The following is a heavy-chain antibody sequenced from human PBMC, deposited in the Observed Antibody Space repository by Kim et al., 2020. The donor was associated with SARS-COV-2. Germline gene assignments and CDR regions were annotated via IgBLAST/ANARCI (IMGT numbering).Heavy chain of an antibody. Sequence: SVMVSCKASGGTFSSYTISWVRQAPGQGLEWMGRIIPILGIANYAQKFQGRVTITADKSTSTAYMELSSLRSEDTAVYYCASYGSGSYYNLDYWGQGTLVTVSS. J-gene: IGHJ4*02. CDR1: GGTFSSYT. CDR2: IIPILGIA. D-gene: IGHD3-10*01. CDR3: ASYGSGSYYNLDY. V-gene: IGHV1-69*02.